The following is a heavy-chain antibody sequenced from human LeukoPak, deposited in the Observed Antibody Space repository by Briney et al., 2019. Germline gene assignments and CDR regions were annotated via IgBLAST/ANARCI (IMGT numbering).Heavy chain of an antibody. J-gene: IGHJ4*02. CDR3: AKHGSGWHYVDY. D-gene: IGHD6-19*01. V-gene: IGHV3-30*18. CDR1: QFTFSSYG. Sequence: GGSLRLSCAASQFTFSSYGMHWVRQAPGKGLEWVAVISYDGGKKYYADSVKGRFTISRDNSKNTLYLQMNSLSAEDTAVYYCAKHGSGWHYVDYWGQGTLVTVSS. CDR2: ISYDGGKK.